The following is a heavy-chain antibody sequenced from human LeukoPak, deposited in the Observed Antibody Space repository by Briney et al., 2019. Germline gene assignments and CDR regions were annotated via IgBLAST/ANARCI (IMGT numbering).Heavy chain of an antibody. CDR1: GFTFSSCA. CDR3: TKRHDYYETSGYYPDFDF. CDR2: ISGSGGIT. V-gene: IGHV3-23*01. J-gene: IGHJ4*02. D-gene: IGHD3-22*01. Sequence: HPGGSLRLSCAASGFTFSSCAMNWVRQAPGKGLEWVSGISGSGGITHYADSVRGRFTISRDNSKNTLHLQMNSLRAEDTAVYYCTKRHDYYETSGYYPDFDFWGQGILVSVSP.